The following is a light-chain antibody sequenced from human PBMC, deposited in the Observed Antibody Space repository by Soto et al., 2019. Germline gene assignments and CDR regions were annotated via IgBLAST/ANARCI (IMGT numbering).Light chain of an antibody. Sequence: EIVMTQSPATLSVSPGERATLSCRASQSVYSNLAWYQQNPGQPPRLLVYEASTRATGIPARFSGSGSGTEFPLTISSLQSEDFAVYYCQQYNKWPLTFGGGTKVEVK. CDR2: EAS. CDR3: QQYNKWPLT. CDR1: QSVYSN. J-gene: IGKJ4*01. V-gene: IGKV3-15*01.